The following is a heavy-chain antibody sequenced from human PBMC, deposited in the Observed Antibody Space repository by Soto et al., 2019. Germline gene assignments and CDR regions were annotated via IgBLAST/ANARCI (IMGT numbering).Heavy chain of an antibody. Sequence: LRLSCAASGFTFSHYAMSWVRQAPGKGLEWVSYISSNSATTYYTDSVEGRFTISRDNAKNSLYLQMNSLRAEDTAVYYFARDILVVPPGLDAFDIGGQGTTVPVSS. CDR2: ISSNSATT. CDR3: ARDILVVPPGLDAFDI. CDR1: GFTFSHYA. J-gene: IGHJ3*02. D-gene: IGHD2-2*01. V-gene: IGHV3-23*01.